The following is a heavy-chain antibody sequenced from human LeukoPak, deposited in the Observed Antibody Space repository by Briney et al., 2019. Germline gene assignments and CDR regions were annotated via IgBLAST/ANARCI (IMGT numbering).Heavy chain of an antibody. CDR3: ASGWNYAYGHRGPPAYYYGMDV. V-gene: IGHV3-11*04. CDR1: GFTFSDYY. J-gene: IGHJ6*02. CDR2: ISSSGSTI. D-gene: IGHD1-7*01. Sequence: PGGSLRLSCAASGFTFSDYYMSWIRQAPGKGLEWVSYISSSGSTIYYADSVKGRFTISRDNAKNSLYLQMNSLRAEDTAVYYCASGWNYAYGHRGPPAYYYGMDVWGQGTTVTVSS.